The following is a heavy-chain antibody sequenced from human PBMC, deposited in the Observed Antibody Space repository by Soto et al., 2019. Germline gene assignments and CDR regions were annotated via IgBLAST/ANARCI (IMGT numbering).Heavy chain of an antibody. Sequence: EVQLVESGGGWVQPGTSLRLACEASGFNFHDYAMHWVRLIPGKGLQWVAGISWNSATIGYVDSVKGRFSISRDNAKNSLFLQMNSLRPEDTALYYCAKVSDDALAVSGTFGVFASWGRGTLVTVSS. V-gene: IGHV3-9*01. CDR3: AKVSDDALAVSGTFGVFAS. D-gene: IGHD6-19*01. CDR1: GFNFHDYA. J-gene: IGHJ4*03. CDR2: ISWNSATI.